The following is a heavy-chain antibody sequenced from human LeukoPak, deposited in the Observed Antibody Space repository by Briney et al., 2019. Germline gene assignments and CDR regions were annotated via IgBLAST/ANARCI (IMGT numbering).Heavy chain of an antibody. V-gene: IGHV1-8*01. CDR2: MNPNSGNT. J-gene: IGHJ4*02. D-gene: IGHD3-3*01. Sequence: ASVTVSCKASGYTFTNFDINWVRQASGQGLEWMGWMNPNSGNTGYAQKFQGRVTMTRDTSISTAYMELNNLRSEDTAVYYCTRGHDFWSGYSDYWGQGTLVTVSS. CDR1: GYTFTNFD. CDR3: TRGHDFWSGYSDY.